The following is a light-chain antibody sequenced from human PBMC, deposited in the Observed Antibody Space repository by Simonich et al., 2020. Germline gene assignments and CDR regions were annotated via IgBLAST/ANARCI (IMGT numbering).Light chain of an antibody. CDR1: KGISSA. CDR2: DAS. CDR3: QQFNSYPIT. J-gene: IGKJ3*01. V-gene: IGKV1-13*02. Sequence: AIQLSQSPSSLSASVGDRVTITCRASKGISSALAWYQQKPGKAPKLLIYDASSLESGVPSRFSGSGSGTDFTLTISSLQPEDFATYYCQQFNSYPITFGPGTKVDIK.